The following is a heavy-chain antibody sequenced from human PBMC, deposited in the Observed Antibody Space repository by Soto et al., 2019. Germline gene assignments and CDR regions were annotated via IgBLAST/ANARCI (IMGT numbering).Heavy chain of an antibody. CDR3: ARDPSNDYGDYWWFDP. Sequence: QVQLVQSGAEVKKPGSSVKVSCKASGGTFSSYAISWVRQAPGQGLEWMGGIIHIFGTANYAQKFQGRVTITADESTSTAYMKLSSLRSEDTAVYYCARDPSNDYGDYWWFDPWGQGTLVTVSS. CDR1: GGTFSSYA. V-gene: IGHV1-69*12. J-gene: IGHJ5*02. D-gene: IGHD4-17*01. CDR2: IIHIFGTA.